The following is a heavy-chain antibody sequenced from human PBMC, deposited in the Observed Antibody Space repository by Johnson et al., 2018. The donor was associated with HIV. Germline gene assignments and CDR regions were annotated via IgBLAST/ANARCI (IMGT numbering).Heavy chain of an antibody. CDR3: ARDGGIGSTREDAFDI. CDR1: GFTFSSYA. V-gene: IGHV3-23*04. D-gene: IGHD2-2*01. J-gene: IGHJ3*02. CDR2: IRGSGGST. Sequence: EVQLVESGGGLVQPGGSLRLSCAASGFTFSSYAMSWVRQAPGKGLEWVSAIRGSGGSTYYADSVKGRFTISRDTSKTTLYLQMNSLRAEDTAVYYCARDGGIGSTREDAFDIWGQGTMVTVSS.